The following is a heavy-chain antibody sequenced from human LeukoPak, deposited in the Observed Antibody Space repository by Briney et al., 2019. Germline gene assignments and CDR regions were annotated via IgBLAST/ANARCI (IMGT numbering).Heavy chain of an antibody. V-gene: IGHV3-9*01. CDR3: ARLYDDKTIFDY. Sequence: ALRLSCAASGFTFDDYAMHWVRQAPGKGLEWVSGISWNSGSIGYADSVKGRFVISRDNAQNSLYLQMDNLRAEDTAVYYCARLYDDKTIFDYWGQGTLVTVSS. CDR1: GFTFDDYA. J-gene: IGHJ4*02. CDR2: ISWNSGSI. D-gene: IGHD5/OR15-5a*01.